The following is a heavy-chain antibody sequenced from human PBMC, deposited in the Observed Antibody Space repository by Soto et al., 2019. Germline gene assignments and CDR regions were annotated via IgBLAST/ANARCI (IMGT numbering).Heavy chain of an antibody. Sequence: GASVKVSCKASGYTFTSYGISWVRQAPGQGLEWMGWISAYNGNTNYAQKLQGRVTMTTDTSTSTAYVELRSLRSDDTAVYYCARDSWFITIFGVVTSYFDYWGQGTLVTVSS. CDR3: ARDSWFITIFGVVTSYFDY. V-gene: IGHV1-18*01. D-gene: IGHD3-3*01. CDR2: ISAYNGNT. CDR1: GYTFTSYG. J-gene: IGHJ4*02.